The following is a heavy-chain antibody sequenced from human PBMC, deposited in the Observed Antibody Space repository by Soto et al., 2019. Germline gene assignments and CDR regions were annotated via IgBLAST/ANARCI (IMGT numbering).Heavy chain of an antibody. D-gene: IGHD2-8*01. J-gene: IGHJ4*02. Sequence: PSETLSLTCPVSGGSISSYYWSWIRQPPGKGLEWIGYIYYSGSTNYNPSLKSRVTISVDTSKNQFSLKLGSVTAADTAVYYCARLSVLMVYAIDYWGQGTLVTVSS. CDR2: IYYSGST. CDR3: ARLSVLMVYAIDY. V-gene: IGHV4-59*08. CDR1: GGSISSYY.